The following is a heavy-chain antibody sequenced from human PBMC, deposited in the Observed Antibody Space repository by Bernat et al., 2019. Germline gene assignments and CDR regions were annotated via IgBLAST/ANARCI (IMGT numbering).Heavy chain of an antibody. D-gene: IGHD1-26*01. Sequence: QVQLVESGGGLVKPGGSLRLSCAASGFTFSDYYMSWIRQAPGKGLEWVAYISSSSSYTNYADSVKGRFTISRDNAKNSLYLQMNSLGAEDTAVYYWARGGGSGSYFGYWGQGTLVTVSS. J-gene: IGHJ4*02. CDR1: GFTFSDYY. CDR3: ARGGGSGSYFGY. CDR2: ISSSSSYT. V-gene: IGHV3-11*05.